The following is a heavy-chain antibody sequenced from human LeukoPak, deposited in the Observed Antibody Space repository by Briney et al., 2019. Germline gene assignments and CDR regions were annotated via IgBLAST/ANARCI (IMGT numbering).Heavy chain of an antibody. J-gene: IGHJ4*02. CDR3: ASHYYDSSGYSPLGY. CDR1: GGSISSYY. D-gene: IGHD3-22*01. Sequence: SETLSLTCTVSGGSISSYYWSWIRQPPGKGLEWIGYIYYSGSTNYNPSLKSRVTISVDTSKNQFSLKLSSVTAADSAVYYCASHYYDSSGYSPLGYWGQGTLVTVSS. V-gene: IGHV4-59*08. CDR2: IYYSGST.